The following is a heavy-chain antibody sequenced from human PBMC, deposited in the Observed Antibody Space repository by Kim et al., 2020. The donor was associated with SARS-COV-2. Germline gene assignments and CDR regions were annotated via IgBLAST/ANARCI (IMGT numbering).Heavy chain of an antibody. Sequence: ASVKVSCKASGYTFTSYGISWVRQAPGQGLEWMGWISAYNGNTNYAQKLQGRVTITTDTSTSTAYMELRSLRSDDTAVYYCARDDGYDLYYYYYGMDVWGPGTTVTVSS. CDR2: ISAYNGNT. CDR1: GYTFTSYG. D-gene: IGHD5-12*01. CDR3: ARDDGYDLYYYYYGMDV. J-gene: IGHJ6*02. V-gene: IGHV1-18*01.